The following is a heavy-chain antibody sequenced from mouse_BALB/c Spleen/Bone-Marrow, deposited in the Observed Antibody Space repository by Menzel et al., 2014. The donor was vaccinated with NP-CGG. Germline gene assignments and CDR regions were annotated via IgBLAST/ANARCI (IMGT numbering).Heavy chain of an antibody. V-gene: IGHV1-5*01. CDR3: TREGTVEEVWAMDY. CDR1: GYSFTSYW. CDR2: IYPGNSDT. Sequence: EVHLVESGTVLARPGASVKMSCKASGYSFTSYWMHWVKQRPRQGLEWIGAIYPGNSDTSYNQKFKAKAKLTAVTSASTAYMELSSLTNEDSAVYYCTREGTVEEVWAMDYWGQGTSVTVSS. D-gene: IGHD1-1*01. J-gene: IGHJ4*01.